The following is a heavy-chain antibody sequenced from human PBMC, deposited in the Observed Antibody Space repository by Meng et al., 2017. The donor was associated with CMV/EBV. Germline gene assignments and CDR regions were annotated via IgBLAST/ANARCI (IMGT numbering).Heavy chain of an antibody. J-gene: IGHJ5*02. Sequence: GGSLRLSCKGSGYSFTSYWIGWMHQMPGKGLEWMGIIYPGDSDTRYSPSFQGQVTISADKSISTAYLQWSSLKASDTAMYYCARNGGIHSGYDNNWFDPWGQGTLVTVSS. CDR3: ARNGGIHSGYDNNWFDP. D-gene: IGHD5-12*01. CDR2: IYPGDSDT. CDR1: GYSFTSYW. V-gene: IGHV5-51*07.